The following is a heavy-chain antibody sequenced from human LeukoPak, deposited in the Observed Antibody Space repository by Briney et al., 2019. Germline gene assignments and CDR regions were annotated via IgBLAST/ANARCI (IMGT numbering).Heavy chain of an antibody. D-gene: IGHD4-23*01. CDR1: GFTVSSNY. Sequence: PGGSLRLSCAASGFTVSSNYMSWVRQAPGKGLEWVSVIYSGGSTYYADSVKGRFTISRDNSKNTLYLQMNSLRAEDTAVYYCARERIYGGNDGVYYWGQGTLVTVSS. CDR2: IYSGGST. J-gene: IGHJ4*02. V-gene: IGHV3-66*01. CDR3: ARERIYGGNDGVYY.